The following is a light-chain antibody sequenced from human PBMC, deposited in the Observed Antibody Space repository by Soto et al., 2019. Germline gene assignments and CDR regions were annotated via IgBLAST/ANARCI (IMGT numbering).Light chain of an antibody. Sequence: QSVLTQPASVSGSPGQSITISCTGTSSDVGGYNYVSWYQQHPGKAPKLMIYEVTKRPSGVSNRFSGSKSGNTASLTISGLQTEDDSHYYCCSYANGNTLLFGGGTKLTVL. CDR3: CSYANGNTLL. CDR2: EVT. V-gene: IGLV2-23*02. J-gene: IGLJ2*01. CDR1: SSDVGGYNY.